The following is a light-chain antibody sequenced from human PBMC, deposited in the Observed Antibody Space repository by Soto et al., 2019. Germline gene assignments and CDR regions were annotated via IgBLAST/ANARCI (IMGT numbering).Light chain of an antibody. V-gene: IGLV1-40*01. CDR1: SSNIGAGYD. Sequence: QSVLTQPPSVSGAPGQRVTISCTGSSSNIGAGYDVHWYRQLPGTAPKLLIYGNSNRPSGVPDRFPGSKSGTSASLAITGLQAEDEADYYSQSYDSSLSAVVFGGGTKLTVL. CDR3: QSYDSSLSAVV. CDR2: GNS. J-gene: IGLJ2*01.